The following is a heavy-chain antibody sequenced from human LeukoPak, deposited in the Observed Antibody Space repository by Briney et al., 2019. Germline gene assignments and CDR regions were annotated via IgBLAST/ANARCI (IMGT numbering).Heavy chain of an antibody. CDR2: ISYDGSNK. D-gene: IGHD4-17*01. Sequence: PGRSLRLSCAASGFTFSSYAMHWVRQAPGKGLEWVAVISYDGSNKYYADSVKGRFTISRDNSKNTLYLQMNSLRAEDTAVYYCARDPSYGDWTYFDYWGQGTLVTVS. J-gene: IGHJ4*02. CDR1: GFTFSSYA. CDR3: ARDPSYGDWTYFDY. V-gene: IGHV3-30-3*01.